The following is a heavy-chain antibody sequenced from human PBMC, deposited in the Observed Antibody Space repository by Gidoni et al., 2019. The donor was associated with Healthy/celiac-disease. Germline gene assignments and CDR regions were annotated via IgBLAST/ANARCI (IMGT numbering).Heavy chain of an antibody. CDR2: INSDGSST. V-gene: IGHV3-74*01. CDR1: GFTFSSYW. CDR3: ARGGQQLVRDRVYYYYGMDV. D-gene: IGHD6-13*01. J-gene: IGHJ6*02. Sequence: EVQLVESGGGLVQPGGSLRLSCAASGFTFSSYWMHWVRQAPGKGLVWVSRINSDGSSTSYADSVKGRFTISRDNAKNTLYLQMNSLRAEDTAVYYCARGGQQLVRDRVYYYYGMDVWGQGTTVTVSS.